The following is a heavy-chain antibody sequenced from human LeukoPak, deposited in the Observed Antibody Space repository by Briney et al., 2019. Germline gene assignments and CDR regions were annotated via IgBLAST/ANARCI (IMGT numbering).Heavy chain of an antibody. CDR3: ASSYDYGGNLHFDY. Sequence: SETLSLTCTVSGGSISSYYWSWIRQPPGKGLEWIGYIYTSGSTNYNPSLKSRVTISVDTSKNQFSLQLNSVTPEDTAVYYCASSYDYGGNLHFDYWGQGSLVTVSS. V-gene: IGHV4-4*09. CDR2: IYTSGST. D-gene: IGHD4-23*01. CDR1: GGSISSYY. J-gene: IGHJ4*02.